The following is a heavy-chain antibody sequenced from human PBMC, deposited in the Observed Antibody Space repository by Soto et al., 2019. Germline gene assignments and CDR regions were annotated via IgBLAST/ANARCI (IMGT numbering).Heavy chain of an antibody. CDR2: IYYSGST. CDR1: GDSIISSIYY. D-gene: IGHD3-10*01. V-gene: IGHV4-39*01. J-gene: IGHJ4*02. CDR3: AFLLLVRGTSGYFDF. Sequence: SETLSLTCSVSGDSIISSIYYWGGIRQPPGKGLEWIATIYYSGSTYYNPSLKKRATISVDTSKNQFSLKLTSVTAADTAVYYCAFLLLVRGTSGYFDFSGQGSLVTLSS.